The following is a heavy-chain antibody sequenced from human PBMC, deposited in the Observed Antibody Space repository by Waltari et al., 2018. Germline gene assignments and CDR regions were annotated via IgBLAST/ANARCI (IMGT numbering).Heavy chain of an antibody. D-gene: IGHD3-3*01. Sequence: QVQLQQWGAGLLKPSETLSLTCAVYGGSFSGYYWSWIRQPPGKGLEWIGEINHSGSHNHNRALKSRVTRSVDTSKNQFSLKLGSVTAADTAVYYCARGRLRFLEWLFPQRSMDVWGQGTTVTVSS. CDR2: INHSGSH. V-gene: IGHV4-34*01. J-gene: IGHJ6*02. CDR1: GGSFSGYY. CDR3: ARGRLRFLEWLFPQRSMDV.